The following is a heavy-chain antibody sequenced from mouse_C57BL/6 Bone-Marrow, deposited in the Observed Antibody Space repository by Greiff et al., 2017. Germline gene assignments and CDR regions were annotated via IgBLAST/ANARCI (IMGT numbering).Heavy chain of an antibody. CDR2: IDPENGDT. CDR1: GFNIKDDY. J-gene: IGHJ2*01. Sequence: VQLQQSGAELVRPGASVKLSCTASGFNIKDDYMHWVKQRPEQGLEWIGWIDPENGDTEYASKFQGKATITADPSSNTAYLQLSRLTSEDTAVYYCTPYYDYFDYWGQGTTLTVSS. CDR3: TPYYDYFDY. V-gene: IGHV14-4*01. D-gene: IGHD2-4*01.